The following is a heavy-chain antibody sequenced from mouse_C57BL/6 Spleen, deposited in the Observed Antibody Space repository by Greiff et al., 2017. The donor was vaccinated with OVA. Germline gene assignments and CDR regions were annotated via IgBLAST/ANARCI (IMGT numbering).Heavy chain of an antibody. V-gene: IGHV1-55*01. Sequence: QVQLQQPGAELVKPGASVKMSCKASGYTFTSYWITWVKQRPGQGLEWIGDIYPGSGSTNYNEKFKSKATLTVDTSSSTASMQLSSLTSEDSAVYYCARCVCYNIGWYFEVWGTGTTVTVSS. CDR2: IYPGSGST. J-gene: IGHJ1*03. CDR1: GYTFTSYW. D-gene: IGHD2-12*01. CDR3: ARCVCYNIGWYFEV.